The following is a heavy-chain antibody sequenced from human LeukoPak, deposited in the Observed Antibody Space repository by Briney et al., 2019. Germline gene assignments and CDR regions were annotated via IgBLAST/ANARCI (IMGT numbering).Heavy chain of an antibody. CDR2: IYSGGST. CDR3: AREATYGDRAFDI. D-gene: IGHD4-17*01. CDR1: GFTVNSNY. Sequence: GGSLRLSCAASGFTVNSNYMSWVRQAPGKGLEWVSVIYSGGSTYYADSVKGRFTISRDNSKNTLYLQMNSLRAEDTAVYYCAREATYGDRAFDIWGQGTMVTVSS. J-gene: IGHJ3*02. V-gene: IGHV3-53*01.